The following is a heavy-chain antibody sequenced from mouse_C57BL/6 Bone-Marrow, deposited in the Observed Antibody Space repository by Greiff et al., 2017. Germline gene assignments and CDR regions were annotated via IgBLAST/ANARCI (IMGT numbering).Heavy chain of an antibody. Sequence: QVQLQQSGPELVKPGASVKISCKASGYAFSSSWMNWVKQRPGKGLEWIGRIYPGDGDTNYNGKFKGKASLTADKSSSTAYMQLSSLTSEDSAVYFCAREGYGGSPFDYWGQGTTLTVSS. CDR1: GYAFSSSW. CDR3: AREGYGGSPFDY. V-gene: IGHV1-82*01. D-gene: IGHD1-1*01. CDR2: IYPGDGDT. J-gene: IGHJ2*01.